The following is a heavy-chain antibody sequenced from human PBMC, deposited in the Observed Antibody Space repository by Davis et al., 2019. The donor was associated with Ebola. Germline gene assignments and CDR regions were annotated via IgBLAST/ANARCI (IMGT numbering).Heavy chain of an antibody. CDR3: ARSTRIDY. V-gene: IGHV4-59*12. D-gene: IGHD2-2*01. CDR2: IYYSGST. CDR1: GGSISSYY. Sequence: SETLSLTCTVSGGSISSYYWSWIRQPPGKGLEWIGYIYYSGSTNYNPSLKSRVTISVDTSKNQFSLKLSSVTAADTAVYYCARSTRIDYWGQGTLVTVSS. J-gene: IGHJ4*02.